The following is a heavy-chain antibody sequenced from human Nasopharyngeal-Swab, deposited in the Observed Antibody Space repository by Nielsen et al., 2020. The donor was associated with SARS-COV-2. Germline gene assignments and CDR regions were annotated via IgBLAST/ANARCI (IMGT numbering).Heavy chain of an antibody. V-gene: IGHV3-33*06. CDR1: GFTFSSYG. Sequence: GESLKISCAASGFTFSSYGMHWVRQAPGKGLEWVAVIWYDGSNKYYADSVKGRFTISSDNSKNTLYLQMNSLRAEDTAVYYCAKQSWGYSYGYYFDYWGQGTLVTVSS. CDR2: IWYDGSNK. D-gene: IGHD5-18*01. J-gene: IGHJ4*02. CDR3: AKQSWGYSYGYYFDY.